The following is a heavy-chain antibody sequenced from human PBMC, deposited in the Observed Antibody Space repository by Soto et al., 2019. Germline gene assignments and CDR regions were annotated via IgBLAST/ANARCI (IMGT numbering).Heavy chain of an antibody. D-gene: IGHD1-7*01. Sequence: QVQLVQSGAEVKKPGASVKVSCKASGYTFTSYDIKWVRQATVQGLEWMGWMNPSTGSTGFAQKFQGRVTMISNTSISTAYLELSSLTSEETAVYYCARGRLVAGTVDYWGQGTLVTVSS. CDR1: GYTFTSYD. V-gene: IGHV1-8*01. CDR2: MNPSTGST. CDR3: ARGRLVAGTVDY. J-gene: IGHJ4*02.